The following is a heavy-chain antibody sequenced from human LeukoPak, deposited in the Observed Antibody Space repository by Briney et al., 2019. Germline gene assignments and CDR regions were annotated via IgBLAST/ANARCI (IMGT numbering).Heavy chain of an antibody. CDR2: IEGDGRSA. CDR3: ARGAAYYSSTGFFDF. CDR1: GFTFSTYW. V-gene: IGHV3-74*03. D-gene: IGHD3-22*01. J-gene: IGHJ5*01. Sequence: PGGSLRLSCAASGFTFSTYWMRSVRQAPGKGLVWVSRIEGDGRSATYAYSVRGRFNILRDNAKNTLYLHMNSLRADDTAVYYCARGAAYYSSTGFFDFWGQGTLVTVSS.